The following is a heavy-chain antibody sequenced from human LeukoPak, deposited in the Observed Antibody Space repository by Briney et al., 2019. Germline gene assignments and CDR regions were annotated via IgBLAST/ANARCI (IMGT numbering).Heavy chain of an antibody. CDR1: GGTFSIYA. Sequence: SVTVSFKASGGTFSIYAISWVRQAPGQGLEWMGGIIPIFGTANYAQKFQGRVTITTDESTSTAYMELSSLRSEDTAVYYCARAGGSYSSAFDYWGQGTLVTVSS. V-gene: IGHV1-69*05. J-gene: IGHJ4*02. CDR3: ARAGGSYSSAFDY. CDR2: IIPIFGTA. D-gene: IGHD1-26*01.